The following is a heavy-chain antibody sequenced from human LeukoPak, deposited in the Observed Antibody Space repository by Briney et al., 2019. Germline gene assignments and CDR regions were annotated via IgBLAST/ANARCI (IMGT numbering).Heavy chain of an antibody. CDR2: IYDTT. CDR3: VKDEPASGWYS. CDR1: GFTFGNYA. Sequence: GESLRLSCAASGFTFGNYAMCWVRQAPGKGLEWVSAIYDTTYYADSVKGRFTVSRDNSKNTLYLQMNSLRADDTAVYYCVKDEPASGWYSWGQGTLVTVSS. D-gene: IGHD6-19*01. J-gene: IGHJ4*02. V-gene: IGHV3-23*01.